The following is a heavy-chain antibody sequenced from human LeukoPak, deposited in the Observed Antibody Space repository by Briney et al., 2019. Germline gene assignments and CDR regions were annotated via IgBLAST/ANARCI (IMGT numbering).Heavy chain of an antibody. J-gene: IGHJ4*02. CDR3: AKDQEGLTIFGVVITHFDY. CDR2: IFSGGST. Sequence: GGSLRLSCAASGFSVSSNYMSWVRQAPGTGLEWVSVIFSGGSTYYADSVKGRFTISRDNSKNTLYLQMNSLRAEDTAVYYCAKDQEGLTIFGVVITHFDYWGQGTLVTVSS. D-gene: IGHD3-3*01. CDR1: GFSVSSNY. V-gene: IGHV3-66*02.